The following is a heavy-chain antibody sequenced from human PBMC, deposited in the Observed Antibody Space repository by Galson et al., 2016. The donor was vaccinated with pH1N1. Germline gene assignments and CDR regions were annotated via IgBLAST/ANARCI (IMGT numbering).Heavy chain of an antibody. Sequence: SLRLSCAASGFSFSTFAMTWVRQAPGKGLEWVSFISPGGGGTYYADSVKGRFTISKDSSTNTLSLQMNSLRVEDTAIYYCATQDYYESCGYRGHAIYFGHWGQGTLVTVSS. CDR2: ISPGGGGT. D-gene: IGHD3-22*01. V-gene: IGHV3-23*01. J-gene: IGHJ4*02. CDR3: ATQDYYESCGYRGHAIYFGH. CDR1: GFSFSTFA.